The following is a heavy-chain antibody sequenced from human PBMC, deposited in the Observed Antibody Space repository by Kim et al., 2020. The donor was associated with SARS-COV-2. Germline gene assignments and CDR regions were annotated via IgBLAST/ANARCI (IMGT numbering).Heavy chain of an antibody. V-gene: IGHV3-30*18. CDR1: GFTFSSYG. J-gene: IGHJ6*01. CDR3: AKDFDFWSGYPIYYYYYG. D-gene: IGHD3-3*01. CDR2: ISYDGSNK. Sequence: GGSLRLSCAASGFTFSSYGMHWVRQAPGKGLEWVAVISYDGSNKYYADSVKGRFTISRDNSKNTLYLQMNSLRAEDTAVYYCAKDFDFWSGYPIYYYYYG.